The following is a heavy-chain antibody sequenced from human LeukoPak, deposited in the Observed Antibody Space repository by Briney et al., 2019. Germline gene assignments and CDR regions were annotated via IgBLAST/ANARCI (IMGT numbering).Heavy chain of an antibody. Sequence: PGGSLRLSCAASGFTFSSYGMHWVRQAPGKGLEWVAVISYDGSNKYYADSVKGRFTISRDNSKNTLYLQMNSLRAEDTAVYYCAKAYYYGSGSYPFDYWGQGTLVTVSS. J-gene: IGHJ4*02. CDR3: AKAYYYGSGSYPFDY. V-gene: IGHV3-30*18. CDR2: ISYDGSNK. D-gene: IGHD3-10*01. CDR1: GFTFSSYG.